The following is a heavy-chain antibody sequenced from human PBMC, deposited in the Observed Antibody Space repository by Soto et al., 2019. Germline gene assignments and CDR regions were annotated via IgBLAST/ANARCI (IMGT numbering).Heavy chain of an antibody. Sequence: ASVKVSCKASGYTFTSYYMHWVRQAPGQGLEWMGIINPSGGSTSYAQKFQGRVTMTRDTSTSTVYMELSSLRSEDTAVYYCAMNSNSYYYYTAFWGKGTTVTVSS. CDR1: GYTFTSYY. CDR2: INPSGGST. V-gene: IGHV1-46*03. CDR3: AMNSNSYYYYTAF. J-gene: IGHJ6*03.